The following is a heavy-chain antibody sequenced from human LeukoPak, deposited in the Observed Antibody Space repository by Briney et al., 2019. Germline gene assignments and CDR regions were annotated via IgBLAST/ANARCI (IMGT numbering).Heavy chain of an antibody. V-gene: IGHV4-39*07. D-gene: IGHD2/OR15-2a*01. CDR1: GGPISSSSYY. CDR2: INYSGTT. Sequence: SETLSLTCTVSGGPISSSSYYWGWIWQAPGKGLEWIGSINYSGTTYYNPSLKSRVTISIDTSKNQFSLKLRSVTAADTAVYYCARNIPPGCFHLWGRGNLVTVSS. CDR3: ARNIPPGCFHL. J-gene: IGHJ2*01.